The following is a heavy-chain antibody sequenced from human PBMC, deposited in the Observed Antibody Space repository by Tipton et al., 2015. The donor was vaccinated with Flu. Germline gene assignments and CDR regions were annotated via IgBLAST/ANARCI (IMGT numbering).Heavy chain of an antibody. CDR3: ARVIPEFVAGLSY. CDR2: VSGGGAIT. D-gene: IGHD6-19*01. CDR1: GFTFSRYA. J-gene: IGHJ4*02. Sequence: SLRLSCVASGFTFSRYAMSWVRQAPGKGLEWVSAVSGGGAITYFEDSVKGRFIISRDNIRNTLYLQMNSLRAEDTAIYYCARVIPEFVAGLSYWGQGTLVSVSS. V-gene: IGHV3-23*01.